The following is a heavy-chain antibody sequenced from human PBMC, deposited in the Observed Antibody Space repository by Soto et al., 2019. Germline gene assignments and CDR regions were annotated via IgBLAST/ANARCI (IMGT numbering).Heavy chain of an antibody. CDR3: ARQWTSYCSGPTCYGSYFDF. J-gene: IGHJ4*02. Sequence: SETLSLTCTVSGGSISSSSYYWGWIRQPPGKGLEWIGSIYYSGSTYYNASLKSRVTISVETSKNQFSLKVRSVTAADTAVFYCARQWTSYCSGPTCYGSYFDFWGQGTLVTVSS. CDR2: IYYSGST. CDR1: GGSISSSSYY. V-gene: IGHV4-39*01. D-gene: IGHD2-2*01.